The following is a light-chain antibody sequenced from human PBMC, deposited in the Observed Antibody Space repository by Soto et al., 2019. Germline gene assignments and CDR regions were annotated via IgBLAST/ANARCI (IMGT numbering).Light chain of an antibody. Sequence: QSVLTQPPSVSAAPGQKVTISCSGSSSNIGNNYVSWYQQLPGTAPKLLIYDNNKRPSGIPGRFSGSKSGTSATLGITGLQTGDEADYYCGTWDSSLSAGVFGGGTKVTVL. CDR1: SSNIGNNY. CDR2: DNN. V-gene: IGLV1-51*01. J-gene: IGLJ2*01. CDR3: GTWDSSLSAGV.